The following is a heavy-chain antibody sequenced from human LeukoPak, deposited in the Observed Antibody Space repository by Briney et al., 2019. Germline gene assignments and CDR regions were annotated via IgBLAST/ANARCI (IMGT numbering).Heavy chain of an antibody. CDR3: ARGSGSYFYYYMDV. V-gene: IGHV3-64*01. CDR2: INNNGGST. CDR1: GFTFSTYA. J-gene: IGHJ6*03. Sequence: GGSLRLSCAASGFTFSTYAMHWVRQAPGKGLEYVSAINNNGGSTYYANSVKGRFTISRDNSKNTLFLQMGSLRAEDMAVYYCARGSGSYFYYYMDVWGKGTTVTVSS. D-gene: IGHD1-26*01.